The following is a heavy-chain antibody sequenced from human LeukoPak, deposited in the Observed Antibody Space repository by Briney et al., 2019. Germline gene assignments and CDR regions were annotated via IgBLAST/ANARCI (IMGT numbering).Heavy chain of an antibody. J-gene: IGHJ5*02. CDR3: ATSRLQLNWFDP. V-gene: IGHV3-23*01. D-gene: IGHD1-1*01. CDR1: GFTFSDYY. Sequence: GGSLRLSCAASGFTFSDYYMSWVRQAPGKGLEWVSAISGSGGSTYYADSVKGRFTISRDNSKNTLYLQMNSLRAEDTAVYYCATSRLQLNWFDPWGQGTLVTVSS. CDR2: ISGSGGST.